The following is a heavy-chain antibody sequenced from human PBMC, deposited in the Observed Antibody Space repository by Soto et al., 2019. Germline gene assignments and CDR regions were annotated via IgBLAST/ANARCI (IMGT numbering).Heavy chain of an antibody. J-gene: IGHJ3*02. CDR3: GRDGQYKTDGFDI. V-gene: IGHV3-23*01. CDR1: GFTFSSHG. D-gene: IGHD1-20*01. Sequence: EAQLLESGGDLVQPGGSLRLSCAASGFTFSSHGMGWVRQAPGKGLEWISGLSRGGGSTYYADSVKGRFTISRDNSKKTPDLKMKSLRVEDTALYFCGRDGQYKTDGFDIWGQGTMVTVSS. CDR2: LSRGGGST.